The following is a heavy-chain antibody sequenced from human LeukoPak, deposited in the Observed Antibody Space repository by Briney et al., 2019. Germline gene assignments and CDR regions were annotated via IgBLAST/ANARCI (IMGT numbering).Heavy chain of an antibody. CDR2: IKQDGSEK. J-gene: IGHJ4*02. D-gene: IGHD6-19*01. CDR1: GFTFSSYW. Sequence: GGSLRLSCAASGFTFSSYWMSWVRQAPGKGLEWVANIKQDGSEKYYVDSVKGRFTISRDNAKNSLYLQMNSLRAEDTAVYYCARGPGIAVAGTGGIDYWGQGTLVTVSS. V-gene: IGHV3-7*04. CDR3: ARGPGIAVAGTGGIDY.